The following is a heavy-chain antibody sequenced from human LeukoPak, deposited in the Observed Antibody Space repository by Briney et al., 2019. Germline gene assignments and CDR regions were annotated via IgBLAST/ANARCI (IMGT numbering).Heavy chain of an antibody. D-gene: IGHD2-15*01. V-gene: IGHV1-69*13. CDR3: ARGWPQYCSGGSCHFDY. CDR2: IIPIFGTA. J-gene: IGHJ4*02. CDR1: GGTFGSYA. Sequence: PSVKVCCKAAGGTFGSYAIRWVRRAPGQGLEWMGGIIPIFGTANYAQKFQGRVTITADESTSTAYMELSSLRSEDTAVYYCARGWPQYCSGGSCHFDYWGQGTLVTVSS.